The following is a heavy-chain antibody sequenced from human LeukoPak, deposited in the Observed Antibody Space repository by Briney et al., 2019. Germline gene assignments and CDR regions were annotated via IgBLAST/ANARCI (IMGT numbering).Heavy chain of an antibody. CDR1: GASISNFY. D-gene: IGHD4-17*01. J-gene: IGHJ4*01. V-gene: IGHV4-4*07. Sequence: SETLSLTCTVSGASISNFYWSCIRQPAGKGLEWIGRIYNSGATNYNTSLKSRVTMSRDTSKNQLSLILRSVTAADTAVYYCARDDVDTSIVTIQYWGQGSLVTVSS. CDR3: ARDDVDTSIVTIQY. CDR2: IYNSGAT.